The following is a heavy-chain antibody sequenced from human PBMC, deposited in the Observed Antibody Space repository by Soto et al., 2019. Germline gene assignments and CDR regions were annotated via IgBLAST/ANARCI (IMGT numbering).Heavy chain of an antibody. Sequence: QVQLVQSGAEVKKPGASVKVSCKASGYPFINYAINWVRQAPGQRPEWLGWIHAGTGGTRFSPNFQDRVTTTRDTSSTTVYMELRSLTSENTAVYYCARDCTGGSCSSRYDFWVQGALVIVS. D-gene: IGHD2-15*01. V-gene: IGHV1-3*01. J-gene: IGHJ4*02. CDR3: ARDCTGGSCSSRYDF. CDR1: GYPFINYA. CDR2: IHAGTGGT.